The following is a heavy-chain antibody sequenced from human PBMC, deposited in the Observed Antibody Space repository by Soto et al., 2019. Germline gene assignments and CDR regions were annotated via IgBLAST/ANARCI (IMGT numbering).Heavy chain of an antibody. J-gene: IGHJ4*02. Sequence: SGPTLVNPTQTLTLTCTFSGFSLSTSGVGVGWIRQPPGKALEWLALIYWNDDKRYSPSLKSRLTITKDTSKNQVVLTMTNMDPVDTATYYCAHSINTGYSSSWPFDYWGQGTLVTVSS. CDR2: IYWNDDK. CDR3: AHSINTGYSSSWPFDY. V-gene: IGHV2-5*01. CDR1: GFSLSTSGVG. D-gene: IGHD6-13*01.